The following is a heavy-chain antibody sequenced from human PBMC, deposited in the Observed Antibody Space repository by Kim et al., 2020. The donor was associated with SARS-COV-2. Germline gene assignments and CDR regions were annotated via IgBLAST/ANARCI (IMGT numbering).Heavy chain of an antibody. V-gene: IGHV3-64*01. J-gene: IGHJ6*03. D-gene: IGHD3-22*01. CDR3: AREGSMIVVVIPYYMDA. Sequence: VKGRFTISRDNSKNTLYLQMGSLRAEDMAVYYCAREGSMIVVVIPYYMDAWGKGTPVTVSS.